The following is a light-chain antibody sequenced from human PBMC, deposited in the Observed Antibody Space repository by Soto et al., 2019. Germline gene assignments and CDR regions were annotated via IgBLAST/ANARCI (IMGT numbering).Light chain of an antibody. Sequence: QSALTQPAYVSGSPGQSITISCTGTSSDVGYYNYVSWYQQHPGKAPKLMIYGVSNRPSGVSNRFSGSKSGNTASLTISGLQAEDEADYYCSSYTSSSTDVFGTGTKLTVL. J-gene: IGLJ1*01. CDR3: SSYTSSSTDV. CDR2: GVS. V-gene: IGLV2-14*01. CDR1: SSDVGYYNY.